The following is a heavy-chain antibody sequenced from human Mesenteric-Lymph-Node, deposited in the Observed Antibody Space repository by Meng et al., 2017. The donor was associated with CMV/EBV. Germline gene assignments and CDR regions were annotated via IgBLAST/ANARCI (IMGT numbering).Heavy chain of an antibody. CDR1: GCSISCGDYY. D-gene: IGHD3-10*01. J-gene: IGHJ4*02. Sequence: HLPWAAPGLGKPSPPLSLTSPVSGCSISCGDYYLSWIRQPPGKGLEWIGYIYYSGSTCYNPSLKSRVTISVDTSKNQFSLKLSSVTAADTAVDYCAREGSGSWFGAATFDYWGQGTLVTVSS. CDR2: IYYSGST. CDR3: AREGSGSWFGAATFDY. V-gene: IGHV4-30-4*08.